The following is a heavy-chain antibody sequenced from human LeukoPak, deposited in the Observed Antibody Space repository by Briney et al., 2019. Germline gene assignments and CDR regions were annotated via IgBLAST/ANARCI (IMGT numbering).Heavy chain of an antibody. CDR1: GFNFSSYS. J-gene: IGHJ3*02. V-gene: IGHV3-23*01. Sequence: GESLRLSCAASGFNFSSYSMSWVRQAPGKGLEWVSVISGTSAGTYYADSVKGRFTISRDNFKNTLYLQMHSLRAEDTAVYYCAKPIAPRGSNAFDIWGQGTMVSVS. CDR2: ISGTSAGT. D-gene: IGHD3-10*01. CDR3: AKPIAPRGSNAFDI.